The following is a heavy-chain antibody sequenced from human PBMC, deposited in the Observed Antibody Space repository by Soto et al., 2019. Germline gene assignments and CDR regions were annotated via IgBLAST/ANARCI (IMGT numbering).Heavy chain of an antibody. Sequence: GASVKVSCKASGYTFNNYGMHWVRQAPGQRLEWMGWIKPDNGDTKYSQKFQGRVTIIRDTSASTAYMELTSLRSEDTAVYYCARSVAGLSSYDALNYWGQGTLVTVS. V-gene: IGHV1-3*01. J-gene: IGHJ4*02. CDR2: IKPDNGDT. D-gene: IGHD5-12*01. CDR1: GYTFNNYG. CDR3: ARSVAGLSSYDALNY.